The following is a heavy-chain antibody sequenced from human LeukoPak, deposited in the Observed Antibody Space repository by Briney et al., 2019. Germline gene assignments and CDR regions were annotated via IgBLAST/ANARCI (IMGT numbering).Heavy chain of an antibody. V-gene: IGHV4-61*02. D-gene: IGHD2-15*01. Sequence: PSETLSLTCTVSGYSISSGYYWSWIRQPAGKGLEWIGRIYTSGSTNYNPSLKSRVTISVDTSKNQFSLKLSSVTAADTAVYYCARGYCSGGSCYSYYYYNYMDVWGKGTTVTVSS. CDR3: ARGYCSGGSCYSYYYYNYMDV. CDR1: GYSISSGYY. CDR2: IYTSGST. J-gene: IGHJ6*03.